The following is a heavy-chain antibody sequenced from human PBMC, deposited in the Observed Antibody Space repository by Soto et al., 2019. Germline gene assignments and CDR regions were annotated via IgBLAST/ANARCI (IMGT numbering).Heavy chain of an antibody. CDR3: ARDRLNYYDSSGYFSHSSQHGMDV. CDR1: GGTFSSYA. Sequence: QVQLVQSGAEVKKPGSSVKVSCKASGGTFSSYAISWVRQAPGQGLEWMGGVIPIFGTAIYAQKFQGRVTITADNSTRTAYMELSSLRSEDTAVYYCARDRLNYYDSSGYFSHSSQHGMDVWGQGTTVTVSS. V-gene: IGHV1-69*06. D-gene: IGHD3-22*01. CDR2: VIPIFGTA. J-gene: IGHJ6*02.